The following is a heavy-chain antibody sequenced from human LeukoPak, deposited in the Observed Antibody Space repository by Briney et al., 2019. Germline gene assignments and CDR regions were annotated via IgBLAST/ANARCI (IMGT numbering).Heavy chain of an antibody. Sequence: SVKVSCKASGYTFTGYYMHWVRQAPGQGLEWMGGIIPIFGTANYAQKFQGRVTITADESTSTAYMELSSLRSEDTAVYYCARVNSVLLISHTRFDPWGQGTLVTVSS. CDR2: IIPIFGTA. CDR3: ARVNSVLLISHTRFDP. V-gene: IGHV1-69*13. CDR1: GYTFTGYY. D-gene: IGHD3-10*01. J-gene: IGHJ5*02.